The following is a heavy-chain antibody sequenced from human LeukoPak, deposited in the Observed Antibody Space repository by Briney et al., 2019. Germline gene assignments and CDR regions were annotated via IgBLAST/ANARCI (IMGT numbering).Heavy chain of an antibody. CDR1: GYTFTSYY. J-gene: IGHJ5*02. Sequence: ASVKVSCKASGYTFTSYYMHWVRQAPGQGLEWMGIINPSGGSTSYAQKFQGRVTMTRDTSTSTVYMELSSLRSEDTAVYYCARLRPIAAAGTPGWFDPWGQGTLVTVSS. CDR3: ARLRPIAAAGTPGWFDP. V-gene: IGHV1-46*01. CDR2: INPSGGST. D-gene: IGHD6-13*01.